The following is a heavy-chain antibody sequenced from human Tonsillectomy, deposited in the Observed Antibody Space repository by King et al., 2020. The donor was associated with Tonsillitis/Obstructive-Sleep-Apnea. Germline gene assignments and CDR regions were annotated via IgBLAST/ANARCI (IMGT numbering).Heavy chain of an antibody. CDR3: AREGGSYPGAFDI. J-gene: IGHJ3*02. CDR2: IYYSGST. D-gene: IGHD1-26*01. V-gene: IGHV4-59*01. CDR1: GGSISSYY. Sequence: VQLQESGPGLVKPSENLSLTCTVSGGSISSYYWSWIRQPPGKGLEWIGYIYYSGSTNYNPSLKSRVTISVDTSKNQFSLKLSSVTAADTAVYYCAREGGSYPGAFDIWGQGTMVTVSS.